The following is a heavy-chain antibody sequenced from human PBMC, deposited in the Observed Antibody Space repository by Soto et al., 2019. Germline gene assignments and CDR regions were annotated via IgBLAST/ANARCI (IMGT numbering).Heavy chain of an antibody. CDR2: VSYSGST. J-gene: IGHJ5*02. D-gene: IGHD3-3*01. V-gene: IGHV4-59*01. CDR3: ARDPSGNPPLYRFDP. CDR1: GGSISYYY. Sequence: SETLSLTCTVSGGSISYYYWSWIRQSPGKGLEWIGSVSYSGSTYSNPSLKSRLTISVDTSKNLLSLKLTSVTAADTAVYYCARDPSGNPPLYRFDPWGQGTLVTVSS.